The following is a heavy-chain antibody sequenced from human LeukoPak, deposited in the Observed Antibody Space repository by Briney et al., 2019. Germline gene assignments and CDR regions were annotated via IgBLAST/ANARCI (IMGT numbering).Heavy chain of an antibody. CDR2: ISSGGSTI. D-gene: IGHD2/OR15-2a*01. J-gene: IGHJ4*02. CDR3: ARTGQFLFDY. Sequence: GGSLRHSCAASAFTFSSYSMNWVRQAPGKGLEWVSYISSGGSTIYYADSVKGRFTISRDNAKNSLYLQMNSLRAEDTAVYYCARTGQFLFDYWGQGTLVTVSS. V-gene: IGHV3-48*01. CDR1: AFTFSSYS.